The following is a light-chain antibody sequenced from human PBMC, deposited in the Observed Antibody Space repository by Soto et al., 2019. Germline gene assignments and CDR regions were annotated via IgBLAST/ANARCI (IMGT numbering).Light chain of an antibody. CDR1: SSNIGSNY. CDR3: AAWDDSLSGPYWV. J-gene: IGLJ3*02. Sequence: QLVLTQPPSASGTPGQRVTISCSGSSSNIGSNYVYWYQQLPGTAPKLLSYRNNQRPSGVPDRFSGSKSGTSASLAISGLRSEDEAAYYSAAWDDSLSGPYWVFGGGTKLTVL. V-gene: IGLV1-47*01. CDR2: RNN.